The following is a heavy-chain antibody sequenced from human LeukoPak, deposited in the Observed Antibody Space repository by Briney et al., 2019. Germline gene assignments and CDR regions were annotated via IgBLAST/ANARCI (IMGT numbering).Heavy chain of an antibody. V-gene: IGHV5-51*01. CDR2: IYPGDSDT. CDR1: GYSFPSYW. CDR3: ARYLRFGELWNWFDP. J-gene: IGHJ5*02. Sequence: GESLKISCKGSGYSFPSYWIGWVRQMPGEGLEWMGIIYPGDSDTRYSPSFQGQVTISADKSISTAYLQWSSLKASDTAMYYCARYLRFGELWNWFDPWGQGTLVTVSS. D-gene: IGHD3-10*01.